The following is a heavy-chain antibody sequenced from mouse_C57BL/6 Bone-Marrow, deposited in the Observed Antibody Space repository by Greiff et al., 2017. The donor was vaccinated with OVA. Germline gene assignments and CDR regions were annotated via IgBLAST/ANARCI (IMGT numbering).Heavy chain of an antibody. CDR1: GYTFTDYN. D-gene: IGHD4-1*01. Sequence: EVQLQQSGPELVKPGASVKIPCKASGYTFTDYNMDWVKQSHGKSLEWIGDINPNNGGTIYNQKFKGKATLTVDKSSSTASMELRSLTSEGTAGYYCATRLGPYYAMDYWGQGTSVTVSS. CDR3: ATRLGPYYAMDY. CDR2: INPNNGGT. V-gene: IGHV1-18*01. J-gene: IGHJ4*01.